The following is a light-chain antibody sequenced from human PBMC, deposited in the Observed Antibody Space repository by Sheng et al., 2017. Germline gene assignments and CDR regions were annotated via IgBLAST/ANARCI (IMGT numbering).Light chain of an antibody. CDR2: AAS. Sequence: EIVLTQSPGTLSLSPGERATLSCRASQSVSSSYLAWYQQKSGQAPRLLIYAASSRATGIPGRFSGSGSGTDFTLTITRLEADDFAVYYCQQYGSSSGYTFGQGTKLEIK. V-gene: IGKV3-20*01. J-gene: IGKJ2*01. CDR1: QSVSSSY. CDR3: QQYGSSSGYT.